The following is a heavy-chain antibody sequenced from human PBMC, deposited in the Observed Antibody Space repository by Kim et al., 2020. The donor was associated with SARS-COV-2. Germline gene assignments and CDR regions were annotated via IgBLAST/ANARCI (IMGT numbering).Heavy chain of an antibody. CDR2: YSGST. D-gene: IGHD2-15*01. J-gene: IGHJ5*02. CDR3: AGGVGFDP. Sequence: YSGSTNYNPHLKSRVTMSVDTSKKQLSLKLSSVTAADTAVYYCAGGVGFDPWGQGTLVTVSS. V-gene: IGHV4-59*09.